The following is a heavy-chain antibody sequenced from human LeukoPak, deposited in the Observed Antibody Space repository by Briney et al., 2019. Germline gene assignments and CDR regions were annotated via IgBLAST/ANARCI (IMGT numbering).Heavy chain of an antibody. Sequence: ASVKVSCKASGYTFISYYMHWVRQAPGQGLEWMGIINPSGGSTSYAQKFQGRVTMTRDTSTSTVYMELSSLRSEDTAVYYCARDRGDCSSTSCYRIPGYYYYYMDVWGKGTTVTVSS. V-gene: IGHV1-46*01. J-gene: IGHJ6*03. CDR3: ARDRGDCSSTSCYRIPGYYYYYMDV. CDR2: INPSGGST. CDR1: GYTFISYY. D-gene: IGHD2-2*02.